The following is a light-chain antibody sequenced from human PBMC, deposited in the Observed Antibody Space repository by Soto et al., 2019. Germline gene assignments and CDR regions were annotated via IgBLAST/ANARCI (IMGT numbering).Light chain of an antibody. CDR3: GTWDSSLNAGV. J-gene: IGLJ3*02. CDR1: SSNIGKNY. Sequence: QSVLTQSASVSAAPGQKVTISCSGGSSNIGKNYVSWYQHLPGTAPKLLIYEDHKRPSGIPDRFSGSKSATSATLDITGLQTGDEGDYYCGTWDSSLNAGVFGGGTKLTVL. V-gene: IGLV1-51*02. CDR2: EDH.